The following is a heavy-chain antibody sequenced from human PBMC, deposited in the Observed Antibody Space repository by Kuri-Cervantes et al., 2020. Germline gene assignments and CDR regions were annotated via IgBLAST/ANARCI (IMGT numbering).Heavy chain of an antibody. V-gene: IGHV3-30-3*01. CDR2: ISYDGSNK. J-gene: IGHJ4*02. Sequence: GESLKTSCAASGFTFSSYAMHWVRQAPGKGLEWVAVISYDGSNKYYADSVKGRFTIPRDNSKNTLYLQMNSLRAEDTAVYYCARASPYFDYWGQGTLVTVSS. CDR1: GFTFSSYA. CDR3: ARASPYFDY.